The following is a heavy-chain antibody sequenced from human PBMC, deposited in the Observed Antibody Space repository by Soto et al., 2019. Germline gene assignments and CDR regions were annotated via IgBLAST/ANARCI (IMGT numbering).Heavy chain of an antibody. CDR2: IYDSGST. V-gene: IGHV4-59*01. D-gene: IGHD2-15*01. Sequence: SETLSLTCSVSGGSISSYYWSWIRQPPGKGLEWIGYIYDSGSTNYNPSLKSRVTISVDTSKNQFSLKMSSVTAADTAVYYCVRDSPGGNPFDYWGQGTLVTVSS. J-gene: IGHJ4*02. CDR1: GGSISSYY. CDR3: VRDSPGGNPFDY.